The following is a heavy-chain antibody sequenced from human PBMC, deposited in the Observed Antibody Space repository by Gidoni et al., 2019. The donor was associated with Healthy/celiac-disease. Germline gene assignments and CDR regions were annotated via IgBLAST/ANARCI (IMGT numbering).Heavy chain of an antibody. CDR1: GGPFSSYA. Sequence: QVQLVQSGAEVKKPGSSVKVSCKASGGPFSSYAISWVRQAPAQGLEWMGRIIPILGIANYEQKFQGRVTITADKSTSTAYMELSSQRSEDTAVYYCARPGDYGGNPFDYWGQGTLVTVSS. J-gene: IGHJ4*02. CDR3: ARPGDYGGNPFDY. CDR2: IIPILGIA. V-gene: IGHV1-69*09. D-gene: IGHD4-17*01.